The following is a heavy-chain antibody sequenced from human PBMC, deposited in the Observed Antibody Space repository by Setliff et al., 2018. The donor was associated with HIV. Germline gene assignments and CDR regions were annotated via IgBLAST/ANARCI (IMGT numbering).Heavy chain of an antibody. J-gene: IGHJ3*01. Sequence: SETLSLTCTVSGGSISSYYWSWIRQPPGKGLEWIGYIYYSGSTHYNPSLKSRVTISVDTSKNQFSLKLSSVTAADTAVYYCARTQQTYYYDAFDVWGPGTMVTVSS. V-gene: IGHV4-59*08. D-gene: IGHD3-10*01. CDR2: IYYSGST. CDR3: ARTQQTYYYDAFDV. CDR1: GGSISSYY.